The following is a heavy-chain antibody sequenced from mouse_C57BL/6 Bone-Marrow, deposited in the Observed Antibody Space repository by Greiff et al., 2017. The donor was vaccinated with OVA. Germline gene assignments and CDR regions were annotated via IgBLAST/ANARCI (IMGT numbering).Heavy chain of an antibody. CDR3: ARETSPYYYGSSLDY. V-gene: IGHV3-6*01. Sequence: EVQLQESGPGLVKPSQSLSLTCSVTGYSITSGYYWNWIRQFPGNKLEWMGYISYDGSNNYNPSLKNRISITRDTSKNQFFLKLNSVTTEDTATYYCARETSPYYYGSSLDYWGQGTTLTVSS. D-gene: IGHD1-1*01. CDR1: GYSITSGYY. CDR2: ISYDGSN. J-gene: IGHJ2*01.